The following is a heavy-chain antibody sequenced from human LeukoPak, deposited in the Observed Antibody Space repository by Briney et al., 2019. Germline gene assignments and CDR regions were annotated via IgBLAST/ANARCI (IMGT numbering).Heavy chain of an antibody. CDR3: AREDRSSTSCFPPSAY. CDR1: GYTFTSYG. D-gene: IGHD2-2*01. Sequence: ASVKVSCKASGYTFTSYGISWVRQAPGQGLEWMGWISAYNGNTNYAQKLQGRVTMTTDTSTGTAYMELRSLRSDDTAVYYCAREDRSSTSCFPPSAYWGQGTLVTVSS. J-gene: IGHJ4*02. CDR2: ISAYNGNT. V-gene: IGHV1-18*01.